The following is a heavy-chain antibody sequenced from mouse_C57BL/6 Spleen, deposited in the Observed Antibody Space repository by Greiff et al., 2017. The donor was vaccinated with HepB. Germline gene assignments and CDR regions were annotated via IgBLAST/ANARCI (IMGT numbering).Heavy chain of an antibody. V-gene: IGHV1-9*01. Sequence: RVEPGASVKLSCKATGYTFTGYWIEWVKQRPGHGLEWIGEILPGSGSTNYNEKFKGKATFTADTSSNTAYMQLSSLPTEDSAIYYCAIYYYASSWWYFDVWGTGTTVTVSS. D-gene: IGHD1-1*01. CDR1: GYTFTGYW. CDR2: ILPGSGST. J-gene: IGHJ1*03. CDR3: AIYYYASSWWYFDV.